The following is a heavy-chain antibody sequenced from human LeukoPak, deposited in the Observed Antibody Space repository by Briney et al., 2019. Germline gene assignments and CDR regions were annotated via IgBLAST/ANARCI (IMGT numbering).Heavy chain of an antibody. D-gene: IGHD6-19*01. CDR2: IYSGGST. Sequence: GGSLRLSCAASGFTVSSNYMSWVRQAPGKGLEWVSVIYSGGSTYYADSVKGRFTISRDNAKNSLYLQMNSLRAEDTAVYYCARLAGPGRAVAGIDYWGQGTLVTVSS. CDR1: GFTVSSNY. V-gene: IGHV3-66*01. CDR3: ARLAGPGRAVAGIDY. J-gene: IGHJ4*02.